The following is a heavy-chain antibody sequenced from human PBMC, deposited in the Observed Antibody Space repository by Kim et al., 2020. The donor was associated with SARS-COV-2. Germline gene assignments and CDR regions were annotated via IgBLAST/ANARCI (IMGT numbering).Heavy chain of an antibody. CDR2: IGGSTSST. D-gene: IGHD3-22*01. V-gene: IGHV3-23*01. Sequence: GGSLRLSCAASGFTFSAYAMTWVRQTPGKGLEWVSVIGGSTSSTYYADSVKGRFTISRDNSKNTLYLQMNSLRAEDTAVYYCSKGHYYDSSGYYPHCDYWGQGTLVTVSS. CDR3: SKGHYYDSSGYYPHCDY. J-gene: IGHJ4*02. CDR1: GFTFSAYA.